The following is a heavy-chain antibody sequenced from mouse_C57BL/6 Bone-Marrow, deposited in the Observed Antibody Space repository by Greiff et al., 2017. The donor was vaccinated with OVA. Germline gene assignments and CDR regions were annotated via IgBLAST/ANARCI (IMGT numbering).Heavy chain of an antibody. CDR3: SRTGWGNYEWFAY. Sequence: QVQLQQPGAELVKPGASVKMSCKASGYTFTSYWITWVKQRPGQGLEWIGDIYPGSGSTNYNEKFKSKATLTVDTSSSTAYMQLSSLTSEDAAVYYCSRTGWGNYEWFAYWGQGTLVTVSA. CDR1: GYTFTSYW. J-gene: IGHJ3*01. CDR2: IYPGSGST. V-gene: IGHV1-55*01. D-gene: IGHD2-1*01.